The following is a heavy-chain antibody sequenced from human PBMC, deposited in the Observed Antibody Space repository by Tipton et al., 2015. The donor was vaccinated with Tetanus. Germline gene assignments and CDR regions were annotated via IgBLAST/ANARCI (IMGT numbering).Heavy chain of an antibody. CDR2: ISWNSGSI. Sequence: RSLRLSCAASGFTFDDYAMHWVRQAPGKGLEWVSGISWNSGSIGYADSVKGRFTISRDNSKNTLYLQMNSLRAEDTAVYYCARDRGYYGSGSYTYFDYWGQGTLVTVSS. CDR1: GFTFDDYA. CDR3: ARDRGYYGSGSYTYFDY. V-gene: IGHV3-9*01. J-gene: IGHJ4*02. D-gene: IGHD3-10*01.